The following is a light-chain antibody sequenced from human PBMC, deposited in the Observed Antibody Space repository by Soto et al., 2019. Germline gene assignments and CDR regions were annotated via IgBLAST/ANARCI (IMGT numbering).Light chain of an antibody. Sequence: QSVLTQPPSLSAAPGQTVTISCSGGSSNIGNNYVSWYQQVAGTTPKLLMFNDDKRPSGVPDRFSGSRSGTSASLAISGLQSDDEAVYFCSTWDDSLNGWVFGGGTKLTVL. J-gene: IGLJ3*02. CDR1: SSNIGNNY. CDR2: NDD. V-gene: IGLV1-44*01. CDR3: STWDDSLNGWV.